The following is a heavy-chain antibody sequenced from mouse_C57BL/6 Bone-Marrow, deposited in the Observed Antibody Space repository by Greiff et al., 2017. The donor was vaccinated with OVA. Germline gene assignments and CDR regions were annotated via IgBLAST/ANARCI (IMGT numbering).Heavy chain of an antibody. V-gene: IGHV1-81*01. J-gene: IGHJ3*01. CDR1: GYTFTSYG. CDR3: ARWAPYYSNPWFAD. D-gene: IGHD2-5*01. Sequence: QVQLQQSGAELARPGASVKLSCKASGYTFTSYGISWVKQRTGQGLEWIGEIYPRSGNTYYNEKFKGKATLTADKYSSTAYMELRSLTSEYSAVYFCARWAPYYSNPWFADWGQGTLVTVSA. CDR2: IYPRSGNT.